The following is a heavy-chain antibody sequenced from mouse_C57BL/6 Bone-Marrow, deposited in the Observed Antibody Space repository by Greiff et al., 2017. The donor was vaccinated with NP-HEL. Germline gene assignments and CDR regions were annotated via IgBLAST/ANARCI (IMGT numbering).Heavy chain of an antibody. Sequence: QVQLQQPGAELVRPGSSVKLSCKASGYTFTSYWMHWVKQRPIQGLEWIGNIDPSDSETHYNQKFKDKATLTVDKSSSTAYMQLSSLTSEDSAVYYCAREFPPGYGSSYWYFDVWGTGTTVTVSS. CDR1: GYTFTSYW. D-gene: IGHD1-1*01. CDR2: IDPSDSET. V-gene: IGHV1-52*01. CDR3: AREFPPGYGSSYWYFDV. J-gene: IGHJ1*03.